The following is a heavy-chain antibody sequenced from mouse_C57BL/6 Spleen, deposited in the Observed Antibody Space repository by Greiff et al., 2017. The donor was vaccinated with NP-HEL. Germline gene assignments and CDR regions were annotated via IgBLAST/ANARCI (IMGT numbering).Heavy chain of an antibody. CDR3: ARLDIFTTEYDLDY. D-gene: IGHD1-1*01. V-gene: IGHV1-39*01. CDR1: GYSFTDYN. J-gene: IGHJ2*01. Sequence: EVQLQQSGPELVKPGASVKISCKASGYSFTDYNMNWVKQSNGKSLEWIGVINPNYGTTSYNHKFKGKATLTVDQSSSTAYMQLNSLTSEDSAVYYGARLDIFTTEYDLDYWGQGTTLTVSS. CDR2: INPNYGTT.